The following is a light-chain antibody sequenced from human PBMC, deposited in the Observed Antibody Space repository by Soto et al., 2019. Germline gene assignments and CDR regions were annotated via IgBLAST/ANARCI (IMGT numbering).Light chain of an antibody. CDR1: QDIGTW. Sequence: DIQMTQSPSTLSASVGDRVTITCRASQDIGTWLAWYQQKPEKAPKVLIYRASHLESGVPSRFSASGSGTEFSLTINSLQADDFETYYCQQYHIYSWTFGQGTKVDIK. J-gene: IGKJ1*01. V-gene: IGKV1-5*03. CDR3: QQYHIYSWT. CDR2: RAS.